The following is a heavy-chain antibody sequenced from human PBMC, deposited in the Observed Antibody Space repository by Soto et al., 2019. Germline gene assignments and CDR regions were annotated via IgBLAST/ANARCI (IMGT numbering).Heavy chain of an antibody. CDR3: ARGDCSGGTCYLGYYYMDV. V-gene: IGHV4-59*01. CDR1: GGSISSYY. D-gene: IGHD2-15*01. CDR2: IYYSGST. J-gene: IGHJ6*03. Sequence: QVQLQESGPGLVKPSETLSLTCTVSGGSISSYYWSWIRQPPGKGLEWIGYIYYSGSTNYNPSLKSRVTISVDTSKNQFSLKLSSVTAADTAFYYCARGDCSGGTCYLGYYYMDVWVKGTTVTVSS.